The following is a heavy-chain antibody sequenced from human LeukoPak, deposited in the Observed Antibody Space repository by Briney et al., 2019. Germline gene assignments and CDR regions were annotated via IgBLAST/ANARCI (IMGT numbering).Heavy chain of an antibody. J-gene: IGHJ4*02. CDR3: ARVGYNSGWYEY. D-gene: IGHD6-19*01. V-gene: IGHV3-33*01. CDR1: GFTFSTYG. CDR2: IWEDGSNI. Sequence: GTSLRRSCAASGFTFSTYGMHWVRQAPGKGLEWVANIWEDGSNINYADSVKGRFTISRDNSKNTLYLQMNSLRAEDTALYYCARVGYNSGWYEYWGQGTLVTVSS.